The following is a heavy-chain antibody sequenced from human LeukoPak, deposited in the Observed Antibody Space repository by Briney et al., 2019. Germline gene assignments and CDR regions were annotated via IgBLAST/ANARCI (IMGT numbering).Heavy chain of an antibody. CDR1: GYTFTTNG. V-gene: IGHV1-18*01. Sequence: GASVKVSCKASGYTFTTNGISWVQQAPGQGLEWMGWISPYNGNTNYAEKVQGRITMTTDTYTRTVFMELGSLTSDDTAVYYCARELSYYGSGNYYQGRGYYFDYWGQGTLLTVSS. CDR2: ISPYNGNT. J-gene: IGHJ4*02. D-gene: IGHD3-10*01. CDR3: ARELSYYGSGNYYQGRGYYFDY.